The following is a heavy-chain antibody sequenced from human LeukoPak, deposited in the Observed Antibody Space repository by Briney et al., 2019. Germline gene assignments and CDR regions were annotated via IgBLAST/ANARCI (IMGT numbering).Heavy chain of an antibody. V-gene: IGHV4-30-4*01. Sequence: PSQTLSLTCTVSGGSISSGDYYWSWIRQPPGKGLEWIGYIYYSESTYYNPSLKSRVTISVDTSKNQFSLKLSSATAADTAVYFCASPRGDNSGGYYTWYFHHWGQGILVTVSS. CDR3: ASPRGDNSGGYYTWYFHH. J-gene: IGHJ1*01. CDR2: IYYSEST. D-gene: IGHD3-22*01. CDR1: GGSISSGDYY.